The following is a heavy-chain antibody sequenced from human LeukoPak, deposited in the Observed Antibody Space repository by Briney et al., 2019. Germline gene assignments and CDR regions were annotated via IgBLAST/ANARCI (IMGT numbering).Heavy chain of an antibody. CDR2: IIPIFGTA. CDR3: ATPRRD. CDR1: GGTFSSYA. J-gene: IGHJ4*02. Sequence: GASVKVSCKASGGTFSSYAISWVRQAPGQGLEWMGGIIPIFGTANYAQKFQGRVTITTDESTSTAYMELSRLRSDDTAVYYCATPRRDWGQGTLVTVSS. V-gene: IGHV1-69*05.